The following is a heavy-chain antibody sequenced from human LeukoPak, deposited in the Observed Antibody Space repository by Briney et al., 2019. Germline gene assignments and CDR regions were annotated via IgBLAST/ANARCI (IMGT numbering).Heavy chain of an antibody. D-gene: IGHD3-10*01. CDR1: GGSISSSSYY. Sequence: SETLSLTCTVSGGSISSSSYYWSWIRQPAGKGLEWIGRIYTSGSTNYNPSLKSRVTMSVDTSKNQFSLKLSSVTAADTAVYYCARGRRAGELVVDYWGQGTLVTVSS. CDR2: IYTSGST. J-gene: IGHJ4*02. CDR3: ARGRRAGELVVDY. V-gene: IGHV4-61*02.